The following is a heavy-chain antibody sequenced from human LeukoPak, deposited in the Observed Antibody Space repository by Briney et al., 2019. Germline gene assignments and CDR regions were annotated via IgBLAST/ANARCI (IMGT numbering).Heavy chain of an antibody. CDR3: AKDNYYGSGSLDY. D-gene: IGHD3-10*01. J-gene: IGHJ4*02. CDR1: GFTFSSYG. CDR2: ISYDGSNK. V-gene: IGHV3-30*18. Sequence: GRSLRLSCAASGFTFSSYGMHWVRQAPGKGLEWVAVISYDGSNKYYADSVKGRFTISRDNSKNTLYLQMNSLRAEDTAVYYCAKDNYYGSGSLDYWGQGTLVTVSS.